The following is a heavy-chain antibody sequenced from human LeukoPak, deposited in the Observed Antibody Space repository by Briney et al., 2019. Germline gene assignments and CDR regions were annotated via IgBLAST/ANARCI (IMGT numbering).Heavy chain of an antibody. V-gene: IGHV1-18*01. J-gene: IGHJ5*02. D-gene: IGHD2-2*01. CDR2: ISAYNGNT. CDR3: ARDAGRYCSSTSCYGGWFDP. CDR1: GYTFTSYG. Sequence: GASVKVSCKASGYTFTSYGISWVRQAPGQGLEGMGWISAYNGNTNYAQKLQGRVTMTTDTSTSTAYMELRSLRSDDTAVYYCARDAGRYCSSTSCYGGWFDPWGQGTLVTVSS.